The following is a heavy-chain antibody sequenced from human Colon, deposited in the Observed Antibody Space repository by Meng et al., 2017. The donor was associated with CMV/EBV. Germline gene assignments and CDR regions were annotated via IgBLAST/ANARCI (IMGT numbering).Heavy chain of an antibody. D-gene: IGHD2-2*01. CDR2: IIPIFGTA. CDR3: ARGPYCSSTSCYWGLAYYYYGMDV. CDR1: GGTFSSYA. V-gene: IGHV1-69*05. J-gene: IGHJ6*02. Sequence: SVKVSCKASGGTFSSYAISWVRQAPGQGLEWMGGIIPIFGTANYAQKFQGRVTITTDESTSTAYMELSSLRSEDTAVYYCARGPYCSSTSCYWGLAYYYYGMDVWGQGTMVTVSS.